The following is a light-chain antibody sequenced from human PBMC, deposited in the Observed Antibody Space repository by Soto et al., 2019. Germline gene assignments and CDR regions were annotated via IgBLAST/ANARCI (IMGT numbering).Light chain of an antibody. J-gene: IGKJ4*01. CDR2: GAS. CDR1: QSVTSNF. V-gene: IGKV3-20*01. CDR3: QQYGASPLT. Sequence: EIVLTQSPGTLSLSPGERVTLSCRASQSVTSNFLAWYYQKPGQAPRLLIYGASGRATGIPDRFSGSGSGTDFTLTISRLEPEDFAVYYCQQYGASPLTFGGGTKVEIK.